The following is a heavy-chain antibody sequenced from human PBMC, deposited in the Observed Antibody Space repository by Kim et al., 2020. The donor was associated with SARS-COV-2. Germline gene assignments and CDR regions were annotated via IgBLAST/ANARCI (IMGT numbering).Heavy chain of an antibody. CDR1: GYTFTYRY. CDR3: ATPSSDYYYYGMDV. V-gene: IGHV1-45*02. CDR2: ITPFNGNT. Sequence: SVKVSCKASGYTFTYRYLHWGRQAPGQALEWMGWITPFNGNTNYAQKFQDRVTITRDRSMSTAYMELSSLRSEDTAMYYCATPSSDYYYYGMDVWGQGTTVTVSS. D-gene: IGHD6-13*01. J-gene: IGHJ6*02.